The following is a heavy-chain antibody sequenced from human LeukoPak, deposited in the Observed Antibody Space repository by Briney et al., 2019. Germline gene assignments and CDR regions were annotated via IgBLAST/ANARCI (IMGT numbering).Heavy chain of an antibody. CDR2: IIPILGIA. D-gene: IGHD5-18*01. V-gene: IGHV1-69*04. J-gene: IGHJ4*02. CDR1: GYTFTSYD. Sequence: LAASVKVSCKASGYTFTSYDINWVRQAPGQGLEWMGRIIPILGIANYAQKFQGRVTITADKSTSTAYMELSSLRSEDTAVYYCARGGKIQLWSYFDYWGQGTLVTVSS. CDR3: ARGGKIQLWSYFDY.